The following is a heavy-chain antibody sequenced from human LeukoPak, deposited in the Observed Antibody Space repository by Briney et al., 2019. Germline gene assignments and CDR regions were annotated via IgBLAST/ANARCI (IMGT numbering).Heavy chain of an antibody. V-gene: IGHV3-23*01. CDR1: GFTFSSYA. CDR2: ISGSGGST. J-gene: IGHJ4*02. D-gene: IGHD2-2*01. CDR3: AKDRVGGYCSSTSCSNFDY. Sequence: PGGSLRLSCAASGFTFSSYAMSWVRQAPGKGLEWVSAISGSGGSTYYADSVKGRFTISRDNSKNTLYLQMNSLRAEDTAVYYCAKDRVGGYCSSTSCSNFDYWGQGTLVTVSS.